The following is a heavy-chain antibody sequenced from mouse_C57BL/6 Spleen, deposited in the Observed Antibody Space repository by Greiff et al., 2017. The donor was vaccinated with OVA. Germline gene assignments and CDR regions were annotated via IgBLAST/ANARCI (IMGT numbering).Heavy chain of an antibody. J-gene: IGHJ1*03. CDR3: ARNKGNRYFDV. CDR1: GFSLTSYG. CDR2: IWSGGST. Sequence: VQLKESGPGLVQPSQSLSITCTVSGFSLTSYGVHWVRQSPGKGLEWLGVIWSGGSTDYNAAFISRLSISKDNSKSQVFFKMNSLQADDTAIYYCARNKGNRYFDVWGTGTTVTVSS. V-gene: IGHV2-2*01.